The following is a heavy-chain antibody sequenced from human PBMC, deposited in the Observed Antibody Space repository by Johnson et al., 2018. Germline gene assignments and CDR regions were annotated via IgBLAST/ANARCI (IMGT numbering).Heavy chain of an antibody. CDR3: AKEQGSVSLPVSSYYYYGMDV. D-gene: IGHD2-15*01. CDR1: GFTFDDYA. J-gene: IGHJ6*02. CDR2: ISWNSGSI. V-gene: IGHV3-9*01. Sequence: EVQLLESGGGLVQPGRSLRLSCAASGFTFDDYAMNWVRQAPGKGLEWVSGISWNSGSIGYADSVKGRFTISRDNAKNSLYLQRNSLRAEDTAWYYFAKEQGSVSLPVSSYYYYGMDVLGQGTTVTVSS.